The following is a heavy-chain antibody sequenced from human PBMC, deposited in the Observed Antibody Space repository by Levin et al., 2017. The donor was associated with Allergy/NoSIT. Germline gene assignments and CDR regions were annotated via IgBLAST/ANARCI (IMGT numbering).Heavy chain of an antibody. J-gene: IGHJ5*01. CDR2: INSDGSST. D-gene: IGHD6-19*01. CDR3: ARDFQWLATDS. Sequence: PGGSLRLSCAASGFTFRSYQMHWVREVPGRGLLWVSRINSDGSSTTYADAVKGRFTISRDNARNTLYLQMNSLRGEDTAVYYCARDFQWLATDSWGQGTLVTVSS. CDR1: GFTFRSYQ. V-gene: IGHV3-74*01.